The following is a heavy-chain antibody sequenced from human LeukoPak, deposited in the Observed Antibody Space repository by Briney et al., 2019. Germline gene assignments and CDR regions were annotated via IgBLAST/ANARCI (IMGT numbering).Heavy chain of an antibody. Sequence: SVKVSCKASGGTFSSYAISWVRQAPGQGLEWMGRITPIFGTANYAQKFQGRVTITTDESTSTAYMELSSLRSEDTAVYYCARDPIVGAYRFDYWGQGTLVTVSS. J-gene: IGHJ4*02. CDR1: GGTFSSYA. CDR3: ARDPIVGAYRFDY. V-gene: IGHV1-69*05. CDR2: ITPIFGTA. D-gene: IGHD1-26*01.